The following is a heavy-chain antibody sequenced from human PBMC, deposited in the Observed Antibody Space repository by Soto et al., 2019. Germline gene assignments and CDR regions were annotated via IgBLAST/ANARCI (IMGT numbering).Heavy chain of an antibody. J-gene: IGHJ6*02. CDR2: IIPLLGIA. CDR3: AGNRDIVVTYYYYGMDV. D-gene: IGHD2-2*01. Sequence: QVQLLQSGDEVKKPWSSVKFSCKAYGGTFSSYTISWVRQAPVQGLEWRGRIIPLLGIANYAQQFQGRVTITADNSTSTANMELSSLRSEDTAVYYCAGNRDIVVTYYYYGMDVWGQGTTVTVSS. V-gene: IGHV1-69*02. CDR1: GGTFSSYT.